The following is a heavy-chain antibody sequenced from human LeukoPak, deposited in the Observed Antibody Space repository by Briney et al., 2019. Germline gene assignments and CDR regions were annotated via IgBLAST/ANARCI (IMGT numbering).Heavy chain of an antibody. Sequence: SQTLSLTCAISGDSVSSNSAAWNWIRQSPSRGLEWLGRTYYRSKLYNDYAVSVKSRITINPDTSKNQFSLQLNSVTPEDTAVYYCARDRCSGGSCYFGWFDPWGQGTLVTVSS. J-gene: IGHJ5*02. CDR1: GDSVSSNSAA. CDR3: ARDRCSGGSCYFGWFDP. V-gene: IGHV6-1*01. D-gene: IGHD2-15*01. CDR2: TYYRSKLYN.